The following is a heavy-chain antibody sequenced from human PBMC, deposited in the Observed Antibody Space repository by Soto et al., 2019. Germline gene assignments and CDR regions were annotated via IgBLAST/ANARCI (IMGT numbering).Heavy chain of an antibody. D-gene: IGHD2-21*01. J-gene: IGHJ4*02. V-gene: IGHV3-53*02. CDR3: AEDAKSIPFDY. CDR1: GFTVSSNH. CDR2: IDSGGRT. Sequence: EVQLVETGGDLIQPGGSLRLSCAVSGFTVSSNHMSWVRQAPGKGLEWVSIIDSGGRTYYADSVKGRFTISRDTSKSRLFLQMNSLRVEDSAVYYCAEDAKSIPFDYWGQGTLVTVSS.